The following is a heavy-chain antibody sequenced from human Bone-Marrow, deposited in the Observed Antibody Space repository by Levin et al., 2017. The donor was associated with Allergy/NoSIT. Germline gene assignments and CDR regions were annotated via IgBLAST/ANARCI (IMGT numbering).Heavy chain of an antibody. D-gene: IGHD6-6*01. CDR1: GGSISSRSYY. Sequence: KPSETLSLTCTVSGGSISSRSYYWGWIRQPPGKGLEWIGSMFYSGSTYYNPSLESRVTISVDTSKNQFSLKLSSVTAADTAVYYCMRHVSIATRGGNFDYWGQGTLVTVSS. CDR3: MRHVSIATRGGNFDY. V-gene: IGHV4-39*01. CDR2: MFYSGST. J-gene: IGHJ4*02.